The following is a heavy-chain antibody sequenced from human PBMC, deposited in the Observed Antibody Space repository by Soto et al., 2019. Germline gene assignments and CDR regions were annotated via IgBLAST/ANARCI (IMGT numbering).Heavy chain of an antibody. CDR1: GFTFGDYP. V-gene: IGHV3-23*01. J-gene: IGHJ3*02. CDR2: ISGSGGST. CDR3: AKWGITMIRDAFDI. Sequence: PGGSLRLSCTASGFTFGDYPMSWVRQPPGKGLEWVSAISGSGGSTYYADSVKGRFTISRDNSKNTLYLQMNSLRAEDTAVYYCAKWGITMIRDAFDIWGQGTMVTVSS. D-gene: IGHD3-22*01.